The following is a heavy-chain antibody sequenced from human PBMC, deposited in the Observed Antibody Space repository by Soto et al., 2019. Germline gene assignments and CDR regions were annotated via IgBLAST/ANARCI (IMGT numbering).Heavy chain of an antibody. V-gene: IGHV4-59*01. Sequence: SGTLSLTCSVSGDSIKSYYWTWVRQPPGKWLQWIGYVFHTGNTNYNPSLKSRVTISEDASKNQVSLRLTSVTAADTAVYFWARAQYNWKIRGQGXLVPVYS. CDR1: GDSIKSYY. J-gene: IGHJ4*02. CDR3: ARAQYNWKI. D-gene: IGHD1-20*01. CDR2: VFHTGNT.